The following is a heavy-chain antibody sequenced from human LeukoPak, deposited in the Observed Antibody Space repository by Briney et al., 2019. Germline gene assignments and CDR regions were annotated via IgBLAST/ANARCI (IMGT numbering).Heavy chain of an antibody. V-gene: IGHV4-59*01. Sequence: PSETLSLTCTVSGGSISSYYWSWIRQPPGKGLEWIGYIYSSGSTNYNPSLKSRVSISADTSKNEFSLKLRSVTAADTAVYFCARVDTSLVPDAFGIWGQGSMVTVSS. CDR1: GGSISSYY. J-gene: IGHJ3*02. D-gene: IGHD5-18*01. CDR2: IYSSGST. CDR3: ARVDTSLVPDAFGI.